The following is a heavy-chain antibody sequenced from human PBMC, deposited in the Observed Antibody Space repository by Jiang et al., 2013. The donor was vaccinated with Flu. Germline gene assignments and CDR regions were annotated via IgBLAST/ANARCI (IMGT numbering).Heavy chain of an antibody. D-gene: IGHD6-6*01. J-gene: IGHJ6*02. Sequence: PGESLKISCKGSEYSFSNYWIGWVRQMPGKGLEWMGIIYPGDSKTRYSPSFQGQVTISADKSTTTAYLQWSSLKASDTAMYYCARPIAVSSSSSSSYYYYGMDVWGQGTTVTVSS. CDR1: EYSFSNYW. CDR2: IYPGDSKT. CDR3: ARPIAVSSSSSSSYYYYGMDV. V-gene: IGHV5-51*01.